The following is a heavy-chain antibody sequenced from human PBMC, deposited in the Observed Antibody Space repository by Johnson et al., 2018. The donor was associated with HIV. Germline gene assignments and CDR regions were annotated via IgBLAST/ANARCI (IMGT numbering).Heavy chain of an antibody. Sequence: VQLVESGGRVVRPGGSLRLSCAASGFNIDDYGTSWVRQSPGKGLAWASGINWNGGSNGAADSVKGRFTISSDNAKNSLYLQMNSLRAEDTALYDCAREFITIFGVDRRPNAFDIWGQGTMVTVSS. D-gene: IGHD3-3*01. V-gene: IGHV3-20*01. CDR1: GFNIDDYG. CDR3: AREFITIFGVDRRPNAFDI. CDR2: INWNGGSN. J-gene: IGHJ3*02.